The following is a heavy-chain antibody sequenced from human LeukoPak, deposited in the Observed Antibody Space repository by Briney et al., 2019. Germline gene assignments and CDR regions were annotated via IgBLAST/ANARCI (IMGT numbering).Heavy chain of an antibody. CDR2: ISGSGGST. J-gene: IGHJ4*02. D-gene: IGHD3-10*01. CDR3: AKERQWVLLWFGESLSYDY. V-gene: IGHV3-23*01. CDR1: GFTFSSYS. Sequence: GGSLRLSCAASGFTFSSYSMNWVRQAPGKGLEWVSAISGSGGSTYYADSVKGRFTISRDNSKNTLYLQMNSLRAEDTAVYYCAKERQWVLLWFGESLSYDYWGQGTLVTVSS.